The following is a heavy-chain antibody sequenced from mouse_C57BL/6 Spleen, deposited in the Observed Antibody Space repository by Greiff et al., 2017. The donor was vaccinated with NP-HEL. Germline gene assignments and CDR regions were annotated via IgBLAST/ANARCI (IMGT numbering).Heavy chain of an antibody. V-gene: IGHV15-2*01. CDR1: DSEVFPIAY. D-gene: IGHD2-1*01. J-gene: IGHJ3*01. Sequence: QVQLQQSGSELRSPGSSVKLSCKDFDSEVFPIAYMSWVRQKPGHGFEWIGGILPSIGRTIYGEKFEDKATLDADTLSNTAYLELNSLTSEDSAIYYCARGLGNYSAWFAYWGQGTLVTVSA. CDR2: ILPSIGRT. CDR3: ARGLGNYSAWFAY.